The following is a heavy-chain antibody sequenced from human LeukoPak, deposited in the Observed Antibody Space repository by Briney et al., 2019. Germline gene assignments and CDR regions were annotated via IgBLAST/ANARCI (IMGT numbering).Heavy chain of an antibody. CDR1: GGSISSYY. D-gene: IGHD6-13*01. Sequence: PSETLSLTCTVSGGSISSYYWSWIRQSPGKGLEWIGYIYYSGSTNYNPSLKSRATISVDTSKNQFSLKLSSVTAADTAVYYCARVSSSWLGVGAFDIWGQGTMVTVSS. J-gene: IGHJ3*02. CDR3: ARVSSSWLGVGAFDI. CDR2: IYYSGST. V-gene: IGHV4-59*01.